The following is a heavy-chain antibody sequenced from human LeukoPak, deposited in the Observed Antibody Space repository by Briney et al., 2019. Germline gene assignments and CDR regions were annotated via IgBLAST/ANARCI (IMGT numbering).Heavy chain of an antibody. D-gene: IGHD1-26*01. CDR3: ARVRYSGSYNDAFDI. V-gene: IGHV5-51*01. J-gene: IGHJ3*02. CDR1: GYTFTAYW. CDR2: IHPGDSDT. Sequence: GESLKISCQGSGYTFTAYWIGWVRQMPGKGLEWVGIIHPGDSDTRYSPSFQGQVTISADKSISTAYLQWSSLKASDTAMYYCARVRYSGSYNDAFDIWGQGTMVTVSS.